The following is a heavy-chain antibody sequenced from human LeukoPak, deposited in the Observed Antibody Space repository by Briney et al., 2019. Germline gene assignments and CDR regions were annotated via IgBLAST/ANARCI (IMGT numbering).Heavy chain of an antibody. CDR1: GGSITSYF. D-gene: IGHD3-16*01. Sequence: SETLSLTCTVSGGSITSYFWSWIRQPPGKGLEWIGFMYYSGSPNYNPSLKSRVTISVDTSTNQFSLRLSSVTAADTAVYYCARWGQGESGDAFDIWGQGTMVTVSS. CDR3: ARWGQGESGDAFDI. J-gene: IGHJ3*02. V-gene: IGHV4-59*12. CDR2: MYYSGSP.